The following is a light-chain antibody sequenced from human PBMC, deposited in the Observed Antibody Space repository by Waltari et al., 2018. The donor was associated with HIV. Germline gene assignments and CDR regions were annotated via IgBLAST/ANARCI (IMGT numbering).Light chain of an antibody. J-gene: IGLJ1*01. CDR3: NSYRSSTTPCV. CDR2: DVS. V-gene: IGLV2-14*03. CDR1: SSDVGGYNY. Sequence: QSALTQPASVSGSPGQSITISCTGTSSDVGGYNYVSWYQQHPGKAPKLMIYDVSNRPSGVSNRFSRSKSGNTASLTISGLQAEDEADYYCNSYRSSTTPCVFGTGTKVTVL.